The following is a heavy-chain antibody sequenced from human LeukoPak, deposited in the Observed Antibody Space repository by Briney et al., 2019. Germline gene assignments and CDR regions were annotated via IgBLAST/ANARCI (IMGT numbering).Heavy chain of an antibody. CDR2: INHSGGT. J-gene: IGHJ4*02. D-gene: IGHD2-2*01. V-gene: IGHV4-34*01. CDR1: GGSFSGYY. CDR3: ASDAVVPAATVY. Sequence: SETLSLTCAVYGGSFSGYYWSWIRQPPGKGLEWIGEINHSGGTNYNPSLKSRVTISVDTSKNQFSLKLSSVTAADTAVYYCASDAVVPAATVYWGQGTLVTVSS.